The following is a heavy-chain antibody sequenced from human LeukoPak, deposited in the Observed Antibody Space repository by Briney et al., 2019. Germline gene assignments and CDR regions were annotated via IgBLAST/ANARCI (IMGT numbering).Heavy chain of an antibody. CDR3: ARQDSGWAPFHY. D-gene: IGHD6-19*01. Sequence: PSETLSLTCTVSGGSISSSGYYWGWIRQPPGKGLEWIGNIHYSGNTYYNPSLKSRLTISVDTSKNQFSLKLTSVTAADTAAYYRARQDSGWAPFHYWGQGTLVPVSS. V-gene: IGHV4-39*01. CDR1: GGSISSSGYY. J-gene: IGHJ4*02. CDR2: IHYSGNT.